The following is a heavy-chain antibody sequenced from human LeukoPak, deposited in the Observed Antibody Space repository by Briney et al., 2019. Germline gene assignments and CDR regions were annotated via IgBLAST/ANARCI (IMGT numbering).Heavy chain of an antibody. J-gene: IGHJ6*03. CDR1: GFTFSSYA. V-gene: IGHV3-23*01. Sequence: PGGSLRLSCAASGFTFSSYAVSWVRQAPGKGLEWVSVISGSGENIYYADSVKGRFTISRDNSKNTLYLQMNSLRAEDTAVYYCAKHAAVLRYFDWFRRNYYMDVWGKGTTVTVSS. D-gene: IGHD3-9*01. CDR2: ISGSGENI. CDR3: AKHAAVLRYFDWFRRNYYMDV.